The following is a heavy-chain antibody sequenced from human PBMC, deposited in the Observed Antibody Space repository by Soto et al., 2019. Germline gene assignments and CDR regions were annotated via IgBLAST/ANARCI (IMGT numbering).Heavy chain of an antibody. D-gene: IGHD3-10*01. CDR3: ARANFLDTYYYGSGSFDY. CDR1: GFTFSRYW. Sequence: PGGSLRLSCAASGFTFSRYWMSWVRQAPGKGLEWVANIKQDGSEKYYVDSVKGRFTISRDNAKNSLYLQMNSLRAEDTAVYYCARANFLDTYYYGSGSFDYWGQGTLVTVSS. CDR2: IKQDGSEK. V-gene: IGHV3-7*01. J-gene: IGHJ4*02.